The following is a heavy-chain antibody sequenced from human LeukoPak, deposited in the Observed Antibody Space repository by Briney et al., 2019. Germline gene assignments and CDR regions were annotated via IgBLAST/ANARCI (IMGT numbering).Heavy chain of an antibody. V-gene: IGHV3-48*02. CDR1: GFTFSNYI. CDR3: ARTQFGADY. J-gene: IGHJ4*02. D-gene: IGHD3-10*01. CDR2: IGTSSSPI. Sequence: GGSLRLSCAASGFTFSNYIMNWVRQAPGKGLEWISYIGTSSSPIYYADSVKGRFTISRDNAKNSLYLQMNSLGDMDTAVYYCARTQFGADYWGQGILVTVSS.